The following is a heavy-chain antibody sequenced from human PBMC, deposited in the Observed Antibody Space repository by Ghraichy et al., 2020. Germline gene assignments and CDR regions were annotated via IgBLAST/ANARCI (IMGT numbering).Heavy chain of an antibody. CDR3: ARDGGPYNWNFRNSDY. V-gene: IGHV1-18*01. CDR1: GYTFTSYG. D-gene: IGHD1-7*01. J-gene: IGHJ4*02. Sequence: ASVKVSCKASGYTFTSYGISWVRQAPGQGLEWMGWISAYNGNTNYAQKLQGRVTMTTDTSTSTAYMELRSLRSDDTAVYYCARDGGPYNWNFRNSDYWGQGTLVTVSS. CDR2: ISAYNGNT.